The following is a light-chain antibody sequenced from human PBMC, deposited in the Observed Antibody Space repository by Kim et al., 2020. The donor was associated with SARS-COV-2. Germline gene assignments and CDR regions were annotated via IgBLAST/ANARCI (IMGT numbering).Light chain of an antibody. J-gene: IGLJ2*01. CDR1: SSNSGQNY. CDR3: GTWDSSLNGLV. CDR2: DNN. V-gene: IGLV1-51*01. Sequence: GQKVTISCSGSSSNSGQNYVSWYQQFPGTAPTLLIYDNNKRHSGIPDRFSGSKSGSSATLGITGLQTGDEAGYYCGTWDSSLNGLVFGGGTQLTVL.